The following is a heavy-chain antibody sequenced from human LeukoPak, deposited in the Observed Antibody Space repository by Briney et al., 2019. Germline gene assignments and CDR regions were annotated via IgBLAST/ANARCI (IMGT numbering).Heavy chain of an antibody. V-gene: IGHV3-23*01. Sequence: GGSLRLSCAASGFTFSSYAMSWVRQAPGKGLEWVSAISGSGGSTYYADSVKGRFTISRDNSKNTLYLQMNSLRAEDTAVYYCAKDLKVGYSSYGMDVWGQGTTVTVSS. D-gene: IGHD6-19*01. J-gene: IGHJ6*02. CDR2: ISGSGGST. CDR1: GFTFSSYA. CDR3: AKDLKVGYSSYGMDV.